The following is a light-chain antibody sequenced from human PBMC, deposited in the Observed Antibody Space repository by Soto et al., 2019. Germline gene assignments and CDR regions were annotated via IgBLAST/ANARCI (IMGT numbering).Light chain of an antibody. J-gene: IGKJ1*01. CDR1: QSVLYSSNNKNY. CDR2: WAS. V-gene: IGKV4-1*01. Sequence: DIVMTQSPDSLAVSLGERATINCKTSQSVLYSSNNKNYLAWFQHKPGQPPKLLIYWASTRESGVPDRFSGSGSGTDFTLTISSLQAEDVAVYYFHQYLYPPQTFGQGTNVEIK. CDR3: HQYLYPPQT.